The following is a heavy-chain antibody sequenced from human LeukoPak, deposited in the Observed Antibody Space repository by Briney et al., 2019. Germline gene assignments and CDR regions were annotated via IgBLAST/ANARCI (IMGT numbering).Heavy chain of an antibody. CDR3: ARRSSSRYNWFDP. J-gene: IGHJ5*02. CDR2: IYYSGST. D-gene: IGHD6-13*01. Sequence: SETLSLTCTVSGGSISSSSYYWGWIRQPPGKGLEWIGSIYYSGSTYYNPSPKSRVTISVDTSKNQFSLKQSSVTAADTAAYYCARRSSSRYNWFDPWGQGTLVTVSS. CDR1: GGSISSSSYY. V-gene: IGHV4-39*01.